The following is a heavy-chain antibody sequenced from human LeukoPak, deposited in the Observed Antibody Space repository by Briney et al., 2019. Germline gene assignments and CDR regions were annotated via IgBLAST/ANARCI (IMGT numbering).Heavy chain of an antibody. V-gene: IGHV1-18*01. CDR3: ARDGAIVVVPAAIVADDAFDI. CDR2: ISAYNGNT. J-gene: IGHJ3*02. Sequence: ASVKVSCKASGYTFTSYGISWVRQAPGQGLEWMEWISAYNGNTNYAQKLQGRVTMTTDTSTSTAYMELRSLRSDDTAVYYCARDGAIVVVPAAIVADDAFDIWGQGTMVTVSS. D-gene: IGHD2-2*02. CDR1: GYTFTSYG.